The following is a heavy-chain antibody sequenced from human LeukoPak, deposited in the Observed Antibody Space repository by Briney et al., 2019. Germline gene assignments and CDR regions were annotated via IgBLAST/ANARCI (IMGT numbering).Heavy chain of an antibody. CDR1: GFTFSSYA. CDR3: AISDYYDSSGYSDY. D-gene: IGHD3-22*01. J-gene: IGHJ4*02. CDR2: ISGSGGST. Sequence: GGSLRLSCAASGFTFSSYAMSWVRQAPGKGLEWVSAISGSGGSTYYADSVKGRFTISRDNSKNTLYLQMNSLRAEDTAVYYCAISDYYDSSGYSDYWGQGTLVTVSS. V-gene: IGHV3-23*01.